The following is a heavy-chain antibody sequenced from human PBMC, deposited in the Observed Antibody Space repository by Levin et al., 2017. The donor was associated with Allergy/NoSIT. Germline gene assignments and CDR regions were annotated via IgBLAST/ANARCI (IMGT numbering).Heavy chain of an antibody. CDR1: GFTFSSYA. Sequence: GGSLRLSCAASGFTFSSYAMSWVRQAPGKGLEWVSAISGSGGSTYYADSVKGRFTISRDNSKNTLYLQMNSLRAEDTAVYYCAKDWIQLWSAESWFDPWGQGTLVTVSS. CDR3: AKDWIQLWSAESWFDP. J-gene: IGHJ5*02. CDR2: ISGSGGST. D-gene: IGHD5-18*01. V-gene: IGHV3-23*01.